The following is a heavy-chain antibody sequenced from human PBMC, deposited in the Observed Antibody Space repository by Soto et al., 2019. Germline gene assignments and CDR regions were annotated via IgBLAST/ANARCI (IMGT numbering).Heavy chain of an antibody. CDR2: ISVSGDSA. J-gene: IGHJ4*02. CDR1: GFTFNTYA. D-gene: IGHD2-15*01. Sequence: EVQLLESGGGLVQPGGSLRLSCAASGFTFNTYAMNWVRQAPGKGLERVSTISVSGDSAYFADSVRGRLTISRDNSKNAEYLQMISLRADDAAMYYCATRHLSSCSGGTCNPVDFWGKGSLVTASS. V-gene: IGHV3-23*01. CDR3: ATRHLSSCSGGTCNPVDF.